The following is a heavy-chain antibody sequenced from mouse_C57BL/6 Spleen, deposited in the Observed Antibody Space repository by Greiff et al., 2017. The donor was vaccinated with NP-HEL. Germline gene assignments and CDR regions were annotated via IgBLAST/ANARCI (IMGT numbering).Heavy chain of an antibody. J-gene: IGHJ4*01. D-gene: IGHD1-1*01. CDR3: ASGDYGSSPYAMDY. CDR1: GYTFTSYV. CDR2: IYPYNDGT. V-gene: IGHV1-14*01. Sequence: ESGPELVKPGASVKMSCKASGYTFTSYVMHWVKQKPGQGLEWIGYIYPYNDGTKYNEKFKGKATLTSDKSSSTAYMELSSLTSEDSAVYYCASGDYGSSPYAMDYWGQGTSVTVSS.